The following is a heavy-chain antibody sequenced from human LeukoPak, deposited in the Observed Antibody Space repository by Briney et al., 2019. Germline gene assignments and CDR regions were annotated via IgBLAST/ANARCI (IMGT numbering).Heavy chain of an antibody. Sequence: SQTLSLTCTVSGGSITSGTSYWSWIRQPGGKGPEWIGRIYHSGSTNYNPSLKSRVTISVDTSKNQFSLKLSSVTAADTAVYYCARGYCTNGVCYTSWFDPWGQGTLVTVSS. CDR1: GGSITSGTSY. CDR3: ARGYCTNGVCYTSWFDP. V-gene: IGHV4-61*02. CDR2: IYHSGST. J-gene: IGHJ5*02. D-gene: IGHD2-8*01.